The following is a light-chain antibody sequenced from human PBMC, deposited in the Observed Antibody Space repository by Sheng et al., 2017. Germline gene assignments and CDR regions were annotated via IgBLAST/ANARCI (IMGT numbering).Light chain of an antibody. CDR1: QSVFSN. CDR3: QQLNSYPYT. CDR2: GAS. Sequence: EIVLTQSPATLSVSPGERATLSCRASQSVFSNLAWYQQKPGQAPRLLIYGASTRATGIPARFSGSGSGTEFTLTISSLQPEDFATYYCQQLNSYPYTFGQGTKLEIK. J-gene: IGKJ2*01. V-gene: IGKV3-15*01.